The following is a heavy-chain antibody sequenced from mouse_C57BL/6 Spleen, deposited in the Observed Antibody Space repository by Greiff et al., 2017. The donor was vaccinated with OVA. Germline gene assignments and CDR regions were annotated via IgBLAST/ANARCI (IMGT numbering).Heavy chain of an antibody. V-gene: IGHV5-17*01. J-gene: IGHJ2*01. CDR3: ARRRFLNGLDY. CDR1: GFTFSDYG. Sequence: EVMLVESGGGLVKPGGSLKLSCAASGFTFSDYGMHWVRQAPEKGLEWVAYISSGSSTIYYADTVKGRFTISRDNAKNTLFLQMTSLRSEDTARYYGARRRFLNGLDYWGQGTTLTVSS. CDR2: ISSGSSTI.